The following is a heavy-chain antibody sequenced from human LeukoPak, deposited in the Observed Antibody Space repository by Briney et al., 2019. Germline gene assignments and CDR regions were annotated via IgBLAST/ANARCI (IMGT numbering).Heavy chain of an antibody. J-gene: IGHJ4*02. CDR3: ARDRMQTAGVYFDY. CDR1: GYTFTGYY. Sequence: ASVKVSCKASGYTFTGYYMHWVRQAPGQGLEWMGWISAYNDTTNYAQKLQGRVTMTTDTYTSIAYMELRSLRPDDTAVYYCARDRMQTAGVYFDYWGQGTLVTVSS. V-gene: IGHV1-18*04. D-gene: IGHD1-14*01. CDR2: ISAYNDTT.